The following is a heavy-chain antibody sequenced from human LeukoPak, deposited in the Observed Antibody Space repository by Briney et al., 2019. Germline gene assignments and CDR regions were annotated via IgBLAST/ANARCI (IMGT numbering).Heavy chain of an antibody. V-gene: IGHV4-59*01. CDR3: ARESIVVVPAAVRSDYYYYMDV. J-gene: IGHJ6*03. CDR2: IYYSGGT. CDR1: GGSISSYY. Sequence: SETLSLTCTVSGGSISSYYWSWIRQPPGKGLEWIGYIYYSGGTNYNPSLKSRVTISVDTSKNQFSLKLSSVTAADTAVYYCARESIVVVPAAVRSDYYYYMDVWGKGTTVTVSS. D-gene: IGHD2-2*01.